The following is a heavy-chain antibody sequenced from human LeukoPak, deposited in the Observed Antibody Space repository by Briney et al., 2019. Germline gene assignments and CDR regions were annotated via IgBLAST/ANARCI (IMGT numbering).Heavy chain of an antibody. CDR3: ASAGGSSWNPYYYYYYMDV. CDR2: IYTSGST. CDR1: GYSISSYY. J-gene: IGHJ6*03. V-gene: IGHV4-4*09. D-gene: IGHD6-13*01. Sequence: SETLSLTCTVSGYSISSYYWSWIRQPPGKGLEWIGYIYTSGSTNYNPSLKSRVTISVDTSKNQFSLKLSSVTAADTAVYYCASAGGSSWNPYYYYYYMDVWGKGTTVTVSS.